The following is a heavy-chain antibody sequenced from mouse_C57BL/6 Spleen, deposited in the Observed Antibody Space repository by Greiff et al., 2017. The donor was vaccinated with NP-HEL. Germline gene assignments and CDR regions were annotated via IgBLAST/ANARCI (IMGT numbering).Heavy chain of an antibody. CDR2: ISSGSSTI. Sequence: EVQLKESGGGLVKPGGSLKLSCAASGFTFSDYGMHWVRQAPEKGLEWVAYISSGSSTIYYADTVKGRFTISRDNAKNTLFLQMTSLRSEDTAMYYCARQLRLQNYAMDYWGQGTSVTVSS. J-gene: IGHJ4*01. D-gene: IGHD3-2*02. CDR1: GFTFSDYG. V-gene: IGHV5-17*01. CDR3: ARQLRLQNYAMDY.